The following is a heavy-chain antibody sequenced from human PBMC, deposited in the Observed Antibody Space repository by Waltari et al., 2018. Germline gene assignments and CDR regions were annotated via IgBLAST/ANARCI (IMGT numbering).Heavy chain of an antibody. CDR3: ARDPRRYYYDKGAFDI. D-gene: IGHD3-22*01. CDR1: GFTFSSYW. CDR2: IKQDGSEK. Sequence: EVQLVESGGGLVQPGGSLRLSCAASGFTFSSYWMSWVRQAPGKGLEWVANIKQDGSEKYYVDSVKGRFTISRDNAKNSLYLQMNSLRAEDTAVYYCARDPRRYYYDKGAFDIWGQGTMVTVSS. V-gene: IGHV3-7*01. J-gene: IGHJ3*02.